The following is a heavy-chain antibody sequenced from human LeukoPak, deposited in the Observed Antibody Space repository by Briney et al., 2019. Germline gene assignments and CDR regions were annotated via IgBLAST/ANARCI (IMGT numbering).Heavy chain of an antibody. CDR2: ISAYNGNT. D-gene: IGHD2-2*01. CDR1: GYTFTSYG. Sequence: ASVKVSCKASGYTFTSYGISWVRQAPGQGLEWMGWISAYNGNTNYAQKLQGRVTMTTDTSTSTAYMELSSLRSEDTAVYYCARSRVVVPAAPRDAFDIWGQGTMVTVSS. V-gene: IGHV1-18*01. CDR3: ARSRVVVPAAPRDAFDI. J-gene: IGHJ3*02.